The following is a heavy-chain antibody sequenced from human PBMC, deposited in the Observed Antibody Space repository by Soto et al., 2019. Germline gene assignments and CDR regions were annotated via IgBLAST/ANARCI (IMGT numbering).Heavy chain of an antibody. J-gene: IGHJ4*02. Sequence: SETLSLTCAVYGGSFSGYSWSWIRQPPGKGLEWIGYIYHSGSTYYNPSLKSRVTISVDRSKNQFSLKLSSVTAADTAVYYCARITYYYDSSGYYRGNHFDYWGQGTLVTVSS. CDR2: IYHSGST. CDR3: ARITYYYDSSGYYRGNHFDY. V-gene: IGHV4-30-2*01. CDR1: GGSFSGYS. D-gene: IGHD3-22*01.